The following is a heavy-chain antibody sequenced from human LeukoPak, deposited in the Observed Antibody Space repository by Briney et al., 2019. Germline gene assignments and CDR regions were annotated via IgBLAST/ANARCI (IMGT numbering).Heavy chain of an antibody. CDR1: GGTFSSYA. D-gene: IGHD5-12*01. CDR2: IIPIFGTA. J-gene: IGHJ4*02. Sequence: SVKVPCKASGGTFSSYAISWVRQAPGQGLEWMGGIIPIFGTANYAQKFQGRVTITADESTSTAYMELSSLGSEDTAVYYCARGPIVATMYFDYWGQGTLVTVSS. V-gene: IGHV1-69*13. CDR3: ARGPIVATMYFDY.